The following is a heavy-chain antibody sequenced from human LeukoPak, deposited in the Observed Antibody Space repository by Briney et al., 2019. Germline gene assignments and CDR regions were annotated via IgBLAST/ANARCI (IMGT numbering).Heavy chain of an antibody. D-gene: IGHD3-3*01. V-gene: IGHV5-51*01. CDR3: ARXGRSGYLESWFDP. CDR2: IYPGDSDT. J-gene: IGHJ5*02. CDR1: GYSFTAYW. Sequence: GESLKISCKGSGYSFTAYWIAWVRQMPGKGLEWMGTIYPGDSDTRYSPSLKGQVTISADKSISTAYLQWSSLKASDTAIYYCARXGRSGYLESWFDPWGQGTLVTVSS.